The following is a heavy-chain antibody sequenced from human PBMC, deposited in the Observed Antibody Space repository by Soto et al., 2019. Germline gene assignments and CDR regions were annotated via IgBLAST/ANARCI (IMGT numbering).Heavy chain of an antibody. Sequence: SLRLYCAASGFPSRSSAMHWVRQAPGKGLEWVAVISYDGGNKYYADSVKGRFTISRDNSKNTLYLQMNSLRAEDTAVCYCASEYSSSSLDPWGQGTLVTVSS. CDR2: ISYDGGNK. CDR1: GFPSRSSA. CDR3: ASEYSSSSLDP. V-gene: IGHV3-30-3*01. J-gene: IGHJ5*02. D-gene: IGHD6-6*01.